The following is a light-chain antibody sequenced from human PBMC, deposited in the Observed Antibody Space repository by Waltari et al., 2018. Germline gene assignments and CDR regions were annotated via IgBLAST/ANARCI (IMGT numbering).Light chain of an antibody. CDR1: NSDLGNYNL. CDR3: CSYAGSGTYV. CDR2: EVI. V-gene: IGLV2-23*02. Sequence: QSALTQPAFVSGTPEQSIPISCTGTNSDLGNYNLVSWYQRHPVEAPKLMICEVIKRPSGVSNRFSGSKSGNTASLTISGLQAEDEADYYCCSYAGSGTYVFGTGTKVTVL. J-gene: IGLJ1*01.